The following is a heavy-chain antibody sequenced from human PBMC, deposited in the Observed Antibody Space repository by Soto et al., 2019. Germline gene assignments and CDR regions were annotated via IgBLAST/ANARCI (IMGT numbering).Heavy chain of an antibody. D-gene: IGHD3-10*01. J-gene: IGHJ4*02. CDR1: GYSFTGYS. Sequence: ASVKVSCKASGYSFTGYSMHWVRQAPGQGLEWMGRINPNLGIANYAQKFQGRVTITADKSTSTAYMELSSLRSEDTAVYYCARVTMVRGEPDFDYWGQGTLVTVSS. V-gene: IGHV1-69*04. CDR2: INPNLGIA. CDR3: ARVTMVRGEPDFDY.